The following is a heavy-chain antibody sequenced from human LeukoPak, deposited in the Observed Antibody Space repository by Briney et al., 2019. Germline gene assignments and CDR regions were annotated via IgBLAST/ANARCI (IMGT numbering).Heavy chain of an antibody. V-gene: IGHV3-74*01. J-gene: IGHJ4*02. Sequence: PGGSLRLSCAASGFSFSSYWMHWVRQAPGKGLVWVSRTNSDGSSTIYADSVKGRFTISRDNAKNTLYLQMNSLRAEDTAVYYCVRGKTYSFDYWGQGTLITVSS. CDR3: VRGKTYSFDY. CDR2: TNSDGSST. CDR1: GFSFSSYW.